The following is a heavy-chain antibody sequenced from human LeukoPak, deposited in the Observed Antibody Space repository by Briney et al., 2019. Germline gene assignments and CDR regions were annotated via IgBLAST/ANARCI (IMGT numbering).Heavy chain of an antibody. CDR3: ARNIAARPGSWFDP. CDR1: GYTXTSYY. CDR2: INPSGGST. J-gene: IGHJ5*02. V-gene: IGHV1-46*01. Sequence: ASVKVSCKASGYTXTSYYMHRVRQAPGQGLEWMVIINPSGGSTSYAQKFQGRVTMTRDTSTSTVYMELSSLRSEDTAVYYCARNIAARPGSWFDPWGQGTLVTVSS. D-gene: IGHD6-6*01.